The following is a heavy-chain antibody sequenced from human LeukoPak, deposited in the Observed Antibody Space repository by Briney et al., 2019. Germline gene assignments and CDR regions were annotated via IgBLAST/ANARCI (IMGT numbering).Heavy chain of an antibody. V-gene: IGHV7-4-1*02. CDR2: INTNTGNP. D-gene: IGHD4-17*01. J-gene: IGHJ4*02. Sequence: GASVKVSCKASGYTFSSYAMNWVRQAPGQELGWMGWINTNTGNPTYAQGFTGRFVFSLDTSVSTAYLQISSLQAEDTAVYYCARSNNDGDYLGVGFDYWGQGTLVTVSS. CDR3: ARSNNDGDYLGVGFDY. CDR1: GYTFSSYA.